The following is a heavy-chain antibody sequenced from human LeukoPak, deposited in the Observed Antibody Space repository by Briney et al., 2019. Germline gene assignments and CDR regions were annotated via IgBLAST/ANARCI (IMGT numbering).Heavy chain of an antibody. J-gene: IGHJ4*02. Sequence: SETLSLTCTVSGDSITHYYWSWIRQPAGKGLEWIGRIYSSERTNYNPSLKGRVTMSIDNSKNQFSLHINSVTAADTAVYYCARDHRRYFDYWGQGALVTVSS. V-gene: IGHV4-4*07. CDR3: ARDHRRYFDY. CDR1: GDSITHYY. CDR2: IYSSERT.